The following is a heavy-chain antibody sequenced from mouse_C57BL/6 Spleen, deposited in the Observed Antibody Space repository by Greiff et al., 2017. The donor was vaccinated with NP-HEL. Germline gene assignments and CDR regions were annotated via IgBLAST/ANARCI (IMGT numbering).Heavy chain of an antibody. J-gene: IGHJ2*01. CDR2: IWRGGST. V-gene: IGHV2-5*01. D-gene: IGHD2-1*01. CDR1: GFSLTSYG. CDR3: ANGNPYYFDY. Sequence: VKLMESGPGLVQPSQSLSITCTVSGFSLTSYGVHWVRQSPGTGLEWLGVIWRGGSTDYTAAFMSRLSITKDNSKSQVFFKMNSLQADDTAIYYCANGNPYYFDYWGQGTTLTVSS.